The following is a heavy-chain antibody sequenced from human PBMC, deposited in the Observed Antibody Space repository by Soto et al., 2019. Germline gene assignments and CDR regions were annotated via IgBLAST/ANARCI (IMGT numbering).Heavy chain of an antibody. J-gene: IGHJ5*02. D-gene: IGHD3-3*01. V-gene: IGHV3-74*01. CDR1: GFTFSSYW. Sequence: EVQLVESGGGLVQPGGSLRLSCAASGFTFSSYWMHWVRQAPGKGLVWVSRINSDGSSTSYADSVKGRFTISRDNAKNTLYLQMNSLRAEDTAVYYCARDLASYYDFWSGYYLGGVWFDPWGLGTLVTVSS. CDR3: ARDLASYYDFWSGYYLGGVWFDP. CDR2: INSDGSST.